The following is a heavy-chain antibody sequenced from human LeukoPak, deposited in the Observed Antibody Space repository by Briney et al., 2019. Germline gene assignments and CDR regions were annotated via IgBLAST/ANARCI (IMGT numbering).Heavy chain of an antibody. Sequence: SETLSLTCTVSGGSISSSSYYWGWIRQPPGKGLEWIGSIYYSGSTYYNPSLKSRVTISVDTSKNQFSLKLSSVTAADTAVYCCARLERITIFGVVLNAFDIWGQGTMVTVSS. CDR2: IYYSGST. J-gene: IGHJ3*02. CDR1: GGSISSSSYY. CDR3: ARLERITIFGVVLNAFDI. V-gene: IGHV4-39*01. D-gene: IGHD3-3*01.